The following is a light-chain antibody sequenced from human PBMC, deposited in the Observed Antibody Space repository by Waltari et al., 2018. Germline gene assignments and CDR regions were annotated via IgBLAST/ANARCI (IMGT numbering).Light chain of an antibody. CDR2: WAS. CDR1: QSVLYSSNNKNY. V-gene: IGKV4-1*01. CDR3: QQYYSTPRT. J-gene: IGKJ1*01. Sequence: DILMTQSPDSLAVSLGERAPINCKSSQSVLYSSNNKNYLAWYQQKPGQPPKLIIYWASTRESGVPDRFSGSGSGTDFTLTISSLQAEDVAVYYCQQYYSTPRTFGQGTKVEIK.